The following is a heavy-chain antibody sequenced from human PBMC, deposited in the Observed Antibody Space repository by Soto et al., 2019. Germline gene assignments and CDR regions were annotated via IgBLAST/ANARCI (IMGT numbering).Heavy chain of an antibody. CDR2: INPNSGGT. J-gene: IGHJ4*02. CDR1: GYTFTGYY. CDR3: ARALLGAAAAASSLDY. D-gene: IGHD6-13*01. V-gene: IGHV1-2*04. Sequence: ASVKVSCKASGYTFTGYYMHWVRQAPGQGLEWMGWINPNSGGTNYAQKFQGWVTMTRDTSISTAYMELSRLRSDDTAVYYCARALLGAAAAASSLDYWGQGTLVTVSS.